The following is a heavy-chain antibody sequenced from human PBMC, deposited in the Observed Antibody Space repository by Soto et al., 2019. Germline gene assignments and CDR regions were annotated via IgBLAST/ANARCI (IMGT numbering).Heavy chain of an antibody. D-gene: IGHD6-19*01. J-gene: IGHJ4*02. CDR3: AKDATRTSGWYHFDY. CDR2: ITDSGGST. V-gene: IGHV3-23*01. CDR1: GFTFYNFA. Sequence: EVQLLESGGGLVQPGGSLRLSCAASGFTFYNFALGWVRQAPGKGLEWVSAITDSGGSTYYADSVKGRFTISRDNSKNTLYLQMNSLRAEDTAVYYCAKDATRTSGWYHFDYWGQGSLVTVSS.